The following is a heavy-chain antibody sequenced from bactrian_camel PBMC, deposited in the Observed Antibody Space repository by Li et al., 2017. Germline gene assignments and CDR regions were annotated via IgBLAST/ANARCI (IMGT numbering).Heavy chain of an antibody. CDR2: INKDGTT. V-gene: IGHV3S53*01. Sequence: HVQLVESGGGSVQAGGSLKLSCAASGYNFRNCQMGWYRQAPGNEREMVSIINKDGTTRYADSVKGRFTISQDSTLNTLYLQMSNLKPGDTAVYYCAASDMGGYCRGGHMTAYNYWGQGTQVTVS. D-gene: IGHD3*01. CDR1: GYNFRNCQ. CDR3: AASDMGGYCRGGHMTAYNY. J-gene: IGHJ4*01.